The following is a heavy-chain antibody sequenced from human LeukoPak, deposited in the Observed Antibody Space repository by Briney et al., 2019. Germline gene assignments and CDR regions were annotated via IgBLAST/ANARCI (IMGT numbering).Heavy chain of an antibody. Sequence: GGSLRLSCAASGFTFSSYGMHWVRQAPGKGLEWVAFIRYDGSNKYYADSVKGRFTISRDNSKNTLYLQMGSLRAEDMAVYYCARAISTTTVTRAEYFQHWGQGTLVTVSS. CDR1: GFTFSSYG. D-gene: IGHD4-17*01. J-gene: IGHJ1*01. CDR3: ARAISTTTVTRAEYFQH. CDR2: IRYDGSNK. V-gene: IGHV3-30*02.